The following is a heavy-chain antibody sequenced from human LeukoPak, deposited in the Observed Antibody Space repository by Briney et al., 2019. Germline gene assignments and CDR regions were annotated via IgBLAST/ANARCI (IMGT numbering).Heavy chain of an antibody. D-gene: IGHD2/OR15-2a*01. Sequence: SETLSLTCTVSGGSMSDYYWSWLRQPPGRGLEWIGYIFYSGSTNYNPSLKSRVTISVDTSKNQFSLRLSSVTAADTAVYYCARSGGVYSMRTNWFDPWGQGTLVTVSS. CDR2: IFYSGST. CDR3: ARSGGVYSMRTNWFDP. CDR1: GGSMSDYY. J-gene: IGHJ5*02. V-gene: IGHV4-59*08.